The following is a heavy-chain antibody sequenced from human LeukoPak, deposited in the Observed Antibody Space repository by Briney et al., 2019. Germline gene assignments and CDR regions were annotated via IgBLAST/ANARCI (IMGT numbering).Heavy chain of an antibody. V-gene: IGHV1-8*01. CDR1: GYTFTSYD. D-gene: IGHD2-2*01. J-gene: IGHJ6*02. Sequence: ASVKVSCKASGYTFTSYDINWVRQATGQGLEWMGWMNPNSGNTGYAQKFQGRVTMTRNTSISTAYMELSSLRSEGTAVYYCASLVVPAADYYYYGMDVWGQGTTVTVSS. CDR3: ASLVVPAADYYYYGMDV. CDR2: MNPNSGNT.